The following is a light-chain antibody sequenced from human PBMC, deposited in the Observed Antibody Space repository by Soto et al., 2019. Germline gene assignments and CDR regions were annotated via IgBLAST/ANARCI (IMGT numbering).Light chain of an antibody. V-gene: IGLV2-11*01. CDR3: CSYAGSKTLI. CDR2: DVS. CDR1: SSDVGAYNH. Sequence: QSVLTQPRSVSGSPGQSVTISCTGTSSDVGAYNHVSWYQQHPGKAPKLMIHDVSERPSGVPDRFSGSKSGNTASLTISGLQAEDEADYHCCSYAGSKTLIFGGGTQLTVL. J-gene: IGLJ2*01.